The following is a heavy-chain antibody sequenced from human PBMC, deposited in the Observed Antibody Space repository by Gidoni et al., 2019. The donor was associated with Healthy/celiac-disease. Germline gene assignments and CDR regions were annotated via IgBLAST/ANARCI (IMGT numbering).Heavy chain of an antibody. Sequence: QVQLVESGGGVVQPGRSLGLSCAASGFTFSSYGMHWVRQAPGKGLEWVAVIWYDGSNKYYADSVKGRFTISRDNSKNTLYLQMNSLRAEDTAVYYCARGYCSSTSCYLDYYYYYMDVWGKGTTVTVSS. CDR2: IWYDGSNK. D-gene: IGHD2-2*01. V-gene: IGHV3-33*01. CDR3: ARGYCSSTSCYLDYYYYYMDV. J-gene: IGHJ6*03. CDR1: GFTFSSYG.